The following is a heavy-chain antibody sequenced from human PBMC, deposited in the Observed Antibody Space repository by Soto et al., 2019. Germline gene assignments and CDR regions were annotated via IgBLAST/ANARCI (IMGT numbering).Heavy chain of an antibody. CDR2: ISGSGGST. Sequence: GGSLRLSCAASGFTFSSYAMSWVRQAPGRGLEWVSAISGSGGSTYYADSVKGRFTISRDNSKNTLYLQMNSLRAEDTAVYYCAKVDRVLRFLEWLPYFDYWGQGTLVTVSS. V-gene: IGHV3-23*01. J-gene: IGHJ4*02. CDR3: AKVDRVLRFLEWLPYFDY. D-gene: IGHD3-3*01. CDR1: GFTFSSYA.